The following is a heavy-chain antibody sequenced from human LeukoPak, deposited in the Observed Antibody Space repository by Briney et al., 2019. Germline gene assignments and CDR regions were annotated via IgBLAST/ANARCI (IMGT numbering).Heavy chain of an antibody. Sequence: SETLSLTCTVSGGSISTYYWSWIRQPPGKGLEWIGYIYYSGSTNYNPSLKSRVTISVDTSKNQFSLRLSSVTAADTAVYHCARRTRIGGKWWDAFDIWGQGTMVTVSS. CDR3: ARRTRIGGKWWDAFDI. CDR2: IYYSGST. J-gene: IGHJ3*02. CDR1: GGSISTYY. V-gene: IGHV4-59*08. D-gene: IGHD2-15*01.